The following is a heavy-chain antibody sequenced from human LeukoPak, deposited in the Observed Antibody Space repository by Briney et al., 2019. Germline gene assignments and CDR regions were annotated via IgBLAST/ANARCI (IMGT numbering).Heavy chain of an antibody. V-gene: IGHV3-53*01. CDR1: GFTVSSNY. CDR3: AKSAGLRAYFDY. CDR2: IYSGGST. J-gene: IGHJ4*02. Sequence: GGSLRLSCAASGFTVSSNYMSWVRQAPGKGLEWVSVIYSGGSTYYADSVKGRFTISRDNSKNTLYLQMNSLRAEDTAVYYCAKSAGLRAYFDYWGQGTLVTVSS.